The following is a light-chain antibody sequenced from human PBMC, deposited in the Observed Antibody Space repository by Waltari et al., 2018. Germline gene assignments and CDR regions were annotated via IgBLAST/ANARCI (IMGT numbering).Light chain of an antibody. J-gene: IGLJ2*01. CDR2: DGS. V-gene: IGLV2-23*01. CDR3: CSYAGSGTRF. Sequence: QSALTQPASVSGSPGQSITISCTGTSSDIGSYDLVSGYQQHPGKAPKLMIYDGSKRPSGVSKRFSGAKSGNTASRTISGLQAEDEADYYCCSYAGSGTRFFGGGTKLTVL. CDR1: SSDIGSYDL.